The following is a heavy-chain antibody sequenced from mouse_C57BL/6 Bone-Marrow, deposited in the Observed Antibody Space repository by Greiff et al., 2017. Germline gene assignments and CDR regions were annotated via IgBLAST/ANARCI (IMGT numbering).Heavy chain of an antibody. D-gene: IGHD2-5*01. CDR2: IHPSDSDT. CDR1: GYTFTSYW. J-gene: IGHJ3*01. CDR3: AIPRGAYYSNYRAWFAY. V-gene: IGHV1-74*01. Sequence: VQLQQPGAELVKPGASVKVSCKASGYTFTSYWMHWVKQRPGQGLEWIGRIHPSDSDTTYNQKFKGKATLTVDKSSSTAYMQLSSLTSEDSAVYYCAIPRGAYYSNYRAWFAYWGQGTLVTVSA.